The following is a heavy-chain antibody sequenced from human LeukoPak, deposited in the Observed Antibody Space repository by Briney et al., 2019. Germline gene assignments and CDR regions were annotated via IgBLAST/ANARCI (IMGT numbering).Heavy chain of an antibody. V-gene: IGHV3-30*18. CDR2: ISYDGSNK. CDR3: AKARWGYYYGMDV. J-gene: IGHJ6*02. Sequence: PGGSLRLSCAASGFTFSSYGMHWVRQAPGKGLEWVAVISYDGSNKYYADSVKGRFTISRDNSKNTLYLQMDSLRAEDTAVYYCAKARWGYYYGMDVWGQGTLVTVSS. CDR1: GFTFSSYG. D-gene: IGHD4-23*01.